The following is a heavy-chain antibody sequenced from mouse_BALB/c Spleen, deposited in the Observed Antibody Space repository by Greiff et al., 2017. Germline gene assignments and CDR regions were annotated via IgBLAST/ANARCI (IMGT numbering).Heavy chain of an antibody. D-gene: IGHD1-1*01. CDR1: GYSITSDYA. CDR2: ISYSGST. J-gene: IGHJ2*01. Sequence: DVQLQESGPGLVKPSQSLSLTCTVTGYSITSDYAWNWIRQFPGNKLEWMGYISYSGSTSYNPSLKSRISITRDTSKNQFFLQLNSVTTEDTATYYCAKGHYYGSSYDYWGQGTTLTVSS. V-gene: IGHV3-2*02. CDR3: AKGHYYGSSYDY.